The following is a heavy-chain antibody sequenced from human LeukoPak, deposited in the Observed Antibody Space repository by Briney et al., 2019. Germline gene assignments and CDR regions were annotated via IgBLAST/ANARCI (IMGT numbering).Heavy chain of an antibody. CDR2: ISISGGRT. V-gene: IGHV3-23*01. D-gene: IGHD3/OR15-3a*01. CDR3: AKHFCTGLDCSLFDS. CDR1: GFTFSSHA. Sequence: GGSLRLSCAVSGFTFSSHAMSWVRQAPGKGLEWISAISISGGRTYYADSVKGRFSISRDNSKNALSLQLNSLRPEDTALYYCAKHFCTGLDCSLFDSWGQGTLVTVSS. J-gene: IGHJ4*02.